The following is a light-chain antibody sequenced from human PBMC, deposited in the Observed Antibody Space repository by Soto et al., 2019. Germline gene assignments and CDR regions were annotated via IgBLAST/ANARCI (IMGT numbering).Light chain of an antibody. V-gene: IGKV3-15*01. CDR2: AAS. CDR3: QQYNNWPPWT. J-gene: IGKJ1*01. CDR1: QSIGSN. Sequence: EIVMTQSPATLSVSPGERATLSCRASQSIGSNLAWYQQKPGRAPRLLIYAASIRATDFPARFSGSGSGTDFTLTIGGLQSDDFAVYFCQQYNNWPPWTFGHGTKVEIK.